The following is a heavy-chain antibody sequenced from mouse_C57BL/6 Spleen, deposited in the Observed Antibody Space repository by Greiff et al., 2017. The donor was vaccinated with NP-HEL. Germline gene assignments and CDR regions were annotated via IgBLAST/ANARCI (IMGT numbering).Heavy chain of an antibody. CDR2: IDPNSGGT. J-gene: IGHJ4*01. CDR3: ATNGPGAAGEGMDY. V-gene: IGHV1-72*01. D-gene: IGHD3-3*01. CDR1: GYTFTSYW. Sequence: VQLQQPGAELVKPGASVKLSCTASGYTFTSYWMHWVKQRPGRGLEWIGRIDPNSGGTKYNEKFKSKATLTVDKSSSTAYMQLSSLTSEDSAVYYGATNGPGAAGEGMDYWGQGTSVTVSS.